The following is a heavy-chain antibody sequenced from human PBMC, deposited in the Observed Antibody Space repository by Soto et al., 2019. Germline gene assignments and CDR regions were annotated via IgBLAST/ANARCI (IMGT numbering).Heavy chain of an antibody. CDR1: GGSVTSGSYN. CDR3: AVYIAGAGGDGY. Sequence: QVQLQESGPGLVKPSETLSLTCTVSGGSVTSGSYNWTWIRQPPGKGLEWIGQSGSTNYNPSLRSRITISVDTSKNQFSLNLSSLTAADTAVYYCAVYIAGAGGDGYWGRGTLVTVSS. CDR2: QSGST. D-gene: IGHD6-19*01. J-gene: IGHJ4*02. V-gene: IGHV4-61*01.